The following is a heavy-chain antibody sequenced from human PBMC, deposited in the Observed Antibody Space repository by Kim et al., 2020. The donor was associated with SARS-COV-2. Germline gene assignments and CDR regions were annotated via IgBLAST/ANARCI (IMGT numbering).Heavy chain of an antibody. Sequence: GGSLRLSCAASGFTFGDYAMHWVRQAPGKGLEWVSGISWNGGSIGYADSVKGRFIISRDNAKNSLYLQMNSLRAEDTALYYCAKDRGYCSGGSCYNYFDYWGQGTLVTVSS. J-gene: IGHJ4*02. D-gene: IGHD2-15*01. CDR1: GFTFGDYA. V-gene: IGHV3-9*01. CDR3: AKDRGYCSGGSCYNYFDY. CDR2: ISWNGGSI.